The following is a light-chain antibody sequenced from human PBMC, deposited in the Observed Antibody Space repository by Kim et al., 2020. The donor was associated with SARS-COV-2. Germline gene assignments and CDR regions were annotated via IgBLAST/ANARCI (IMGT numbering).Light chain of an antibody. Sequence: PGKSARMTCGVNSIGSECVQWYRRRPGQGPVLVIYFDIDRPTGIPERFSGSYSGNKARLTISRVEGGDEANYYCEVWGTRSDHPRVFGGGTKLTVL. CDR3: EVWGTRSDHPRV. J-gene: IGLJ2*01. CDR2: FDI. V-gene: IGLV3-21*04. CDR1: SIGSEC.